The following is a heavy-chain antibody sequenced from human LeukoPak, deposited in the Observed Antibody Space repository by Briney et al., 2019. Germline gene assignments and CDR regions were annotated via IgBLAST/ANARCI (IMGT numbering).Heavy chain of an antibody. CDR3: AKDRYAIPVNWFDP. Sequence: GSSVKVSCKASGGTFSSYTISWVRQAPGQGLEWMGRIIPILGIANYAQKFQGRVTITADKSTSTAYMELSSLRSEDTAVYYCAKDRYAIPVNWFDPWGQGTLVTVSS. J-gene: IGHJ5*02. D-gene: IGHD2-8*01. V-gene: IGHV1-69*04. CDR1: GGTFSSYT. CDR2: IIPILGIA.